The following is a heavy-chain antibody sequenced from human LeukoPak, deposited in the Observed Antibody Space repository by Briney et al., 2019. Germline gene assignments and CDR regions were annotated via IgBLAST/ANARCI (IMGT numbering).Heavy chain of an antibody. CDR2: ISGSGGST. Sequence: GGSLRLSCAASGFTFSSYAMSWVRQAPGKGQEWVSAISGSGGSTYYADSVKGRFTISRDNSKNTLYLQMNSLRAEDTAVYYCATPGIAAAGNLFDYWGQGTLVTVSS. CDR3: ATPGIAAAGNLFDY. D-gene: IGHD6-13*01. V-gene: IGHV3-23*01. CDR1: GFTFSSYA. J-gene: IGHJ4*02.